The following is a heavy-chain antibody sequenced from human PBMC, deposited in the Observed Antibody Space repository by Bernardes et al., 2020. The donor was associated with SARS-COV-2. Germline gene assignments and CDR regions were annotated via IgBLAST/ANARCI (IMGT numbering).Heavy chain of an antibody. CDR2: ISWNSGSI. V-gene: IGHV3-9*01. J-gene: IGHJ4*02. D-gene: IGHD6-13*01. CDR3: AKDYETGELGIAGEGDCGH. CDR1: GFTFDDFA. Sequence: GGSLRLSCAASGFTFDDFAMHWFRQAPGKGLEWVSGISWNSGSIGYAASVKGRFTISRDNSKNSLYLQMNSLRPDDTALYYCAKDYETGELGIAGEGDCGHWGQENLVTVSS.